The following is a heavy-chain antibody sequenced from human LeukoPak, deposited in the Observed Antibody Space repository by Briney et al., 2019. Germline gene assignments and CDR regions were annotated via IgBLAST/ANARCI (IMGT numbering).Heavy chain of an antibody. Sequence: GGSLSLSCAASGFTFSDYSMNWVRQAPGKGLEWVSSISRRSRHVYYAGSVKGGYTISSDDGRNSHYLQMNSLRAEDMAVYFCVRDLLGSGSTTAYLHHWGQGTLVTVSS. CDR3: VRDLLGSGSTTAYLHH. CDR2: ISRRSRHV. D-gene: IGHD3-10*01. CDR1: GFTFSDYS. V-gene: IGHV3-21*01. J-gene: IGHJ1*01.